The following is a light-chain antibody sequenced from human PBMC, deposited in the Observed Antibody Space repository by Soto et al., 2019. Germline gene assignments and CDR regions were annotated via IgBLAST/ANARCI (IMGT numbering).Light chain of an antibody. CDR3: AAWDDSLSALM. J-gene: IGLJ3*02. CDR2: RND. Sequence: QSVLTQPPSASGTPGQRVTISCSGSSSNIESNYVYWYQQLPGSAPKLLIYRNDQRPSGVPDRFSGSKSGTSASLAISGLRSEDEADYYCAAWDDSLSALMFGGGTKLTVL. CDR1: SSNIESNY. V-gene: IGLV1-47*01.